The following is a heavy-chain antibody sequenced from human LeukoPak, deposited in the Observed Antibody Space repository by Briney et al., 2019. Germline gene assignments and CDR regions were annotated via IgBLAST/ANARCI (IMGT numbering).Heavy chain of an antibody. D-gene: IGHD6-13*01. Sequence: SETPSLTCTVSSGSLSSYYWSWIRQPAGEGLEWIGRIYTSGSTNYNPSLKSRVTMSVDTSKNQFSLKLSSVTAADTAVYYCATAAGTPTYYYYYMDVWGKGTTVTVSS. CDR2: IYTSGST. CDR1: SGSLSSYY. CDR3: ATAAGTPTYYYYYMDV. V-gene: IGHV4-4*07. J-gene: IGHJ6*03.